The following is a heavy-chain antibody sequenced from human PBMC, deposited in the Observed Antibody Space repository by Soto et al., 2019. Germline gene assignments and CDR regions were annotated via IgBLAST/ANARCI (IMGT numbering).Heavy chain of an antibody. V-gene: IGHV1-69*01. J-gene: IGHJ6*02. D-gene: IGHD7-27*01. CDR3: ARDPLWGFRRYYGMDV. Sequence: QVQLVQSGAEVKKPGSSVKVSCKASGGTFSSYAISWVRQAPGQGLEWMGGIIPIFGTANYAQKFQGRVTITADESTSTASMELSSLRSEDTAVYYCARDPLWGFRRYYGMDVWGQGTTVTVSS. CDR2: IIPIFGTA. CDR1: GGTFSSYA.